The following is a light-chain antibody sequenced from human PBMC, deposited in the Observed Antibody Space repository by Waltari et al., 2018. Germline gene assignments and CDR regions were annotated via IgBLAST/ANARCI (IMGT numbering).Light chain of an antibody. CDR2: AAS. Sequence: DIQMTQSPSSLSPSVGDRVIITCRASQGINTYLSWCQQKPGKAPNSLIYAASTLQSGVSSNCSGSGSGTDFTLTISSLQPEDCATYYCQQYNTYPPTFGGGTRVEI. CDR1: QGINTY. V-gene: IGKV1-16*02. J-gene: IGKJ4*01. CDR3: QQYNTYPPT.